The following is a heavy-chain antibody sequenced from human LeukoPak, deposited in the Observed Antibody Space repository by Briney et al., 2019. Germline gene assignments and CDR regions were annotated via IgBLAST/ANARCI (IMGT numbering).Heavy chain of an antibody. D-gene: IGHD4-17*01. J-gene: IGHJ4*02. CDR3: GRLRGAMTTVTSNFDS. CDR1: GGSIIGSTYY. V-gene: IGHV4-39*01. CDR2: AFYSGAP. Sequence: SETLSLTCTVSGGSIIGSTYYWGWIRQPPGKGLEWIGSAFYSGAPYYQSSPKSRVTISVDTSKNQFPLKLGSVTAADTAVYYCGRLRGAMTTVTSNFDSWGQGTLVTVSS.